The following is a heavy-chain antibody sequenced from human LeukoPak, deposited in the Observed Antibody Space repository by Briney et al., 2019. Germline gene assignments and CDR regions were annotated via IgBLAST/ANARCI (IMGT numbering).Heavy chain of an antibody. CDR3: ARGGVVGAFDI. CDR1: GFTFSSYD. V-gene: IGHV3-13*01. J-gene: IGHJ3*02. D-gene: IGHD2-15*01. Sequence: PGGSLRLSCAASGFTFSSYDMHWVRQATGKGLEWVSAIGTAGDTYYPGSVKGRFTISRENAKNSLYLQMNSLRAGDTAVYHCARGGVVGAFDIWGQGTMVTVSS. CDR2: IGTAGDT.